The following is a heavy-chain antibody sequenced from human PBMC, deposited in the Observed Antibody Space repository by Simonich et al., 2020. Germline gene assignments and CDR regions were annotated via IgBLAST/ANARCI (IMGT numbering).Heavy chain of an antibody. Sequence: EVQLVESGGGLVQPGGSLRLSCAASGFTFSSYWMSWVRQAPGRGREWVANIKQDGSEKYDVDSVKGRFTISRDNAKNSLYLQMNSLRAEDTAVYYCAREGIAARDAFDIWGQGTMVTVSS. CDR2: IKQDGSEK. D-gene: IGHD6-6*01. CDR3: AREGIAARDAFDI. J-gene: IGHJ3*02. CDR1: GFTFSSYW. V-gene: IGHV3-7*01.